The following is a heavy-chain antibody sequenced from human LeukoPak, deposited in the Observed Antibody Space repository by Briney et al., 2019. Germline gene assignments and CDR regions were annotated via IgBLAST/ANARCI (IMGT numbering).Heavy chain of an antibody. J-gene: IGHJ5*02. CDR2: IYYTGST. D-gene: IGHD6-13*01. CDR3: VVVAAALNWLAP. CDR1: GGSISSSNYY. Sequence: PSETLSLTCTVSGGSISSSNYYWGWIRQPPGKGLEWIGTIYYTGSTYYNPSLKSRVTISVDTSKDQFSLKLSSVTAADTAVYYCVVVAAALNWLAPWGQGTLVTVSS. V-gene: IGHV4-39*01.